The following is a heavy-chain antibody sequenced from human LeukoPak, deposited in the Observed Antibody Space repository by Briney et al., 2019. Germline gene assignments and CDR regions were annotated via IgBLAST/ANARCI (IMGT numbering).Heavy chain of an antibody. CDR3: AKENTNAMDYFDY. CDR2: TSYDGRKN. J-gene: IGHJ4*02. CDR1: GFIFSNHG. D-gene: IGHD1/OR15-1a*01. V-gene: IGHV3-30*18. Sequence: PGGSLRLSCAVSGFIFSNHGMHWVRQAPGKGLEWLSVTSYDGRKNYYADSVKGRFTISRDNSKDTLYLQMNSLRAEDTALYYCAKENTNAMDYFDYWGQGTLVTVSS.